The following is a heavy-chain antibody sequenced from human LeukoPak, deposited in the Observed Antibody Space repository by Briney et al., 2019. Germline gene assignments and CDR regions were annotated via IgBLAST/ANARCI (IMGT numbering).Heavy chain of an antibody. CDR2: IWYDGSNK. CDR1: GFTFSSYS. V-gene: IGHV3-33*08. Sequence: GGSLRLSCAASGFTFSSYSMNWVRQAPGKGLEWVAVIWYDGSNKYYADSVKGRFTISRDNSKNTLYLQMNSLRAEDTAVYYCTRGSYGDYEYWGQGTLVTVSS. J-gene: IGHJ4*02. D-gene: IGHD4-17*01. CDR3: TRGSYGDYEY.